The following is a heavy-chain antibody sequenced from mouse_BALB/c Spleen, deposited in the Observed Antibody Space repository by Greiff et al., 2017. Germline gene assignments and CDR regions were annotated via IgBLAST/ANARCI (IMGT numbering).Heavy chain of an antibody. CDR2: IYPGSGNT. D-gene: IGHD2-10*02. Sequence: VQLQQSGPELVKPGASVKISCKASGYTFTDYYINWVKQKPGQGLEWIGWIYPGSGNTKYNEKFKGKATLTVDTSSSTAYMQLSSLTSEDTAVYFCARSEYGNYVGWYFDVWGAGTTVTVSS. CDR3: ARSEYGNYVGWYFDV. J-gene: IGHJ1*01. V-gene: IGHV1-84*02. CDR1: GYTFTDYY.